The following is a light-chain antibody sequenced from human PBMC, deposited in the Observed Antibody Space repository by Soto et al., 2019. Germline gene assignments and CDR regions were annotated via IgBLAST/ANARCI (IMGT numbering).Light chain of an antibody. Sequence: QSALTQPPSASGAPGQRVTISCSGGRYNIGRNSANCYQQLPGPATKLLIYNNNQRPSGVSDRFSGSESGTSASLAISGLQSEDEADDYCCSYAGSYTLNWVFGGGTKLTVL. J-gene: IGLJ3*02. CDR3: CSYAGSYTLNWV. V-gene: IGLV1-44*01. CDR1: RYNIGRNS. CDR2: NNN.